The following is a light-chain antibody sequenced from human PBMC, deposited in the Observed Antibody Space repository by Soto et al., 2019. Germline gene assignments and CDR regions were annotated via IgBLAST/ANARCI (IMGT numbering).Light chain of an antibody. CDR1: SSNIGAGYD. Sequence: QSVLTQPPSVSGAPGQRVTISCTGSSSNIGAGYDVHWYQQLPGTAPKLLIYGNSNRPSGVPDRFSGSKSGTSASLAIAGLQAEDEGDYYCQSYASSLSGWVFGGGTKLTVL. J-gene: IGLJ3*02. CDR3: QSYASSLSGWV. CDR2: GNS. V-gene: IGLV1-40*01.